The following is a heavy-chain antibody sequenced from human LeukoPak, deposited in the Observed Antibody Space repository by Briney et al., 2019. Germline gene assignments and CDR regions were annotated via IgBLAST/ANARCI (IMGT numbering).Heavy chain of an antibody. CDR2: INSDGSST. V-gene: IGHV3-74*01. D-gene: IGHD3-9*01. CDR3: ARVGYDILTGYYLFDY. CDR1: GFTFSSYW. J-gene: IGHJ4*02. Sequence: GGSLRLSCAASGFTFSSYWMHWVRQAPGKGLVWVSRINSDGSSTSYADSVKGRFTISRDNAKNTLYLQMNSLRAEDTAVYYCARVGYDILTGYYLFDYWGQGTLVTVSS.